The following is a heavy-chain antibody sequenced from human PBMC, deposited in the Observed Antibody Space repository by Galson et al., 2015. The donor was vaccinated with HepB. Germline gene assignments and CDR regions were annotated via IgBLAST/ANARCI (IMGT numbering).Heavy chain of an antibody. CDR1: GFTFSLCG. D-gene: IGHD4-23*01. Sequence: LRLSCAASGFTFSLCGMHWVRQAPGKGLEWVAIISYDGNNKYYADSVKGRFTISRDNSKNTLYLQMSSLRTEDTAVYYCAKGDHEVTPESWGQGTLVTVSS. CDR2: ISYDGNNK. V-gene: IGHV3-30*18. CDR3: AKGDHEVTPES. J-gene: IGHJ5*02.